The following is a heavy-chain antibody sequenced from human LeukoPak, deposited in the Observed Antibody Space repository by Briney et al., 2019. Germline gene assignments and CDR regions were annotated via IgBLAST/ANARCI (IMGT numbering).Heavy chain of an antibody. CDR2: INHSGST. CDR3: ARSPASSTSDY. CDR1: GGSFSGYY. V-gene: IGHV4-34*01. D-gene: IGHD2-2*01. J-gene: IGHJ4*02. Sequence: SETLSLTCAVYGGSFSGYYWSWIRQPPGKGREWIGEINHSGSTNYNPSLKSRVTISVDTSKNQFSLKLSSVTAADTAVYYCARSPASSTSDYWGQGTLVTVSS.